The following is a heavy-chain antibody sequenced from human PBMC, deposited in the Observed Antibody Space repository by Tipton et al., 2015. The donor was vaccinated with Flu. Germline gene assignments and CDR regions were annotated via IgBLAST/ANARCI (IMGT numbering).Heavy chain of an antibody. CDR3: ARLGRYNSGAKEAPGT. D-gene: IGHD6-19*01. CDR2: IYPGDSDT. J-gene: IGHJ5*02. Sequence: QLVQSGAEVKRPGESLKISCKGSGYSFPSFWIAWVRQMSGKGLELMGIIYPGDSDTRYSPSFQGQVSISADKSINTAYLQWSSLKASDTAVYYCARLGRYNSGAKEAPGTWGQGALVTVSS. CDR1: GYSFPSFW. V-gene: IGHV5-51*03.